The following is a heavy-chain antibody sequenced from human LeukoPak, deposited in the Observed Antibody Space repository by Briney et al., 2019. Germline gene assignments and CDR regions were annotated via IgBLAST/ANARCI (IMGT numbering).Heavy chain of an antibody. CDR3: ARVRQNWFDP. CDR1: GGTFSSYA. V-gene: IGHV1-69*04. J-gene: IGHJ5*02. CDR2: TIPILGIA. Sequence: SVKVSCKASGGTFSSYAISWVRQAPGQGLEWMGRTIPILGIANYAQKFQGRVTITADKSTSTAYMELSSLRSEDTAVYYCARVRQNWFDPWGQGTLVTVSS.